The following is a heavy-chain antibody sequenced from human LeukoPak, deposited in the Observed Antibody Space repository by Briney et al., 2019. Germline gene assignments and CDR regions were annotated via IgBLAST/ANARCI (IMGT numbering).Heavy chain of an antibody. CDR1: GFTFEDYA. J-gene: IGHJ4*02. V-gene: IGHV3-9*01. CDR3: AKFGSSGY. CDR2: INWNSGSI. Sequence: PGRSLRLSCAASGFTFEDYAMHWVRQAPGKGLKWVSGINWNSGSIGYADSVKGRFTISRDNAKNSLYLQMNSLRAEDTALYYCAKFGSSGYWGQGTLVTVSS. D-gene: IGHD1-14*01.